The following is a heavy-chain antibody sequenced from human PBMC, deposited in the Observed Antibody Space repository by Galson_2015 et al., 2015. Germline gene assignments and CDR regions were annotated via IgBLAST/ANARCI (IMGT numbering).Heavy chain of an antibody. D-gene: IGHD3-10*01. Sequence: QSGAEVKKPGESLVISCTGSGYSFTGHWISWVRQMPGKGLEWMGRIDPSDSYTNYSPSFQGHVTISADKSISTAYLQWSSLKASDTAMYYCARRGQTGFDPWGQGTLVTVSS. CDR1: GYSFTGHW. J-gene: IGHJ5*02. CDR2: IDPSDSYT. CDR3: ARRGQTGFDP. V-gene: IGHV5-10-1*01.